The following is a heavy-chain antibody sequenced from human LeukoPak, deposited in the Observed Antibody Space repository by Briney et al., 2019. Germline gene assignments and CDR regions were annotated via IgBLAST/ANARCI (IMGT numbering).Heavy chain of an antibody. CDR2: INPSGGST. CDR3: ARAVIGIIAAEGFDP. V-gene: IGHV1-46*01. CDR1: GYTFTSYG. J-gene: IGHJ5*02. Sequence: ASVKVSCKASGYTFTSYGISWVRQAPGQGLEWMGIINPSGGSTSYAQKFQGRVTMTRDMSTSTVYMELSSLGSEDTAVYYCARAVIGIIAAEGFDPWGQGTLVTVSS. D-gene: IGHD6-6*01.